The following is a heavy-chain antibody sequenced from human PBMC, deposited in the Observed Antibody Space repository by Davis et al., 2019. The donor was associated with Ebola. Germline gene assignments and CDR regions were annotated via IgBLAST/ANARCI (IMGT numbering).Heavy chain of an antibody. D-gene: IGHD3-22*01. J-gene: IGHJ4*02. Sequence: GESLKISCKASGYIFTRYWIVWVRQMPGKGLEWMGIIYPGDSDTRYSPSFLGQVIFSADKSISTAYLQWSSLKASDTATYYCARAPYYYDVSGFYVDYWGQGTLVTVSS. CDR3: ARAPYYYDVSGFYVDY. CDR1: GYIFTRYW. V-gene: IGHV5-51*01. CDR2: IYPGDSDT.